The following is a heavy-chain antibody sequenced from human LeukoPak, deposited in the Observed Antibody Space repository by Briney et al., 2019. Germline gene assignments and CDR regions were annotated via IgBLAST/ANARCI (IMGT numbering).Heavy chain of an antibody. V-gene: IGHV4-34*01. CDR3: ARAVGYSGYRPIRYYYYGMDV. Sequence: PSEIPSLTCAVYGGSFSGYYWSWIRQPPGKGLEWIGEINHSGSTNYNPSLKSRVTISVDTSKNQFSLKLSSVTAADTAVYYCARAVGYSGYRPIRYYYYGMDVWGQGTTVTVSS. J-gene: IGHJ6*02. D-gene: IGHD5-12*01. CDR1: GGSFSGYY. CDR2: INHSGST.